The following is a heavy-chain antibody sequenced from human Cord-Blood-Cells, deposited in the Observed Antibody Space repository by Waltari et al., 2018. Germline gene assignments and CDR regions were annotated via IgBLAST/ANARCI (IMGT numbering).Heavy chain of an antibody. CDR3: ARAVPAAIDY. CDR1: GSPFTRSD. Sequence: QVQLVQSGPEVKKPAPAVTISCKSSGSPFTRSDINWVRQATGQGLEWMGWMNPNSGNTGYAQKFQGRVTMTRNTSIRTAYMELSSLRSEDTAVYYCARAVPAAIDYWGQGTLVTVSS. CDR2: MNPNSGNT. V-gene: IGHV1-8*01. J-gene: IGHJ4*02. D-gene: IGHD2-2*01.